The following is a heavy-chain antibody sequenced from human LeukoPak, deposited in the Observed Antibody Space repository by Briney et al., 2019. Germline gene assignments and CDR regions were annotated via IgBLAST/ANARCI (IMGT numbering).Heavy chain of an antibody. V-gene: IGHV3-30*04. CDR2: ISYDGSNK. Sequence: GRSLRLSCAASGFTFSSYAMHWVRQAPGKGLEGGAVISYDGSNKYYADSVKGRFTISRDNSKNTLYLQMNSVRAEDTAVYYCARPRWGYYFDYWGQGTLVTVSS. CDR3: ARPRWGYYFDY. J-gene: IGHJ4*02. CDR1: GFTFSSYA. D-gene: IGHD4-23*01.